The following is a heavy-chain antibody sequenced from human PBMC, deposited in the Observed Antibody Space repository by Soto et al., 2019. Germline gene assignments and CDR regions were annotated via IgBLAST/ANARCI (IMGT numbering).Heavy chain of an antibody. CDR1: GGSISSGGYY. CDR3: ARLGGYYQALDS. D-gene: IGHD3-22*01. CDR2: IYYAGST. Sequence: ETLSLTCTVSGGSISSGGYYWSWTRQPPGKGLEWIGYIYYAGSTTYNPSLKSRVTISLDTSKNQFSLKLDSVTAADTAVYYCARLGGYYQALDSWGQGTLVTVS. J-gene: IGHJ4*02. V-gene: IGHV4-61*08.